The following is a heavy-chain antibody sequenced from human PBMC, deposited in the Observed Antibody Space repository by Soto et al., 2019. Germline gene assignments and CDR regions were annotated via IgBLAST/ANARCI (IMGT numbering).Heavy chain of an antibody. Sequence: EVQLLESGGGLVQPGGSLRLSCAASGFTFSSYAMSWVRQAPGKGLEWVSTITTSGGSTYNADSVKGRFTISRDNSKNTLYLQRKSLRADDTAVYYCAKELLEVVPAAIDSWGQGTLVTVSS. J-gene: IGHJ4*02. CDR3: AKELLEVVPAAIDS. D-gene: IGHD2-2*01. CDR1: GFTFSSYA. V-gene: IGHV3-23*01. CDR2: ITTSGGST.